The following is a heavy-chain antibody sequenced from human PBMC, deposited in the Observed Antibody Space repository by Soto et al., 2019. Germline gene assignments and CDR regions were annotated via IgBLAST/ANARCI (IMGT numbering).Heavy chain of an antibody. V-gene: IGHV4-59*01. Sequence: ILKTKTKGLEWIGYIYYTGNTKYNPSLQSRVTMSVDSAKNQFSLNLRSVTAADTGVYYCARDHRGWVHWLGEILGGDYGSAFWGSGTTVTVSS. CDR2: IYYTGNT. J-gene: IGHJ6*04. D-gene: IGHD3-10*01. CDR3: ARDHRGWVHWLGEILGGDYGSAF.